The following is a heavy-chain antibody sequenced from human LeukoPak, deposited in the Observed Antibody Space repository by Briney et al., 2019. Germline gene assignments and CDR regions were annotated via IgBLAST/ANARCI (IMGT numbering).Heavy chain of an antibody. D-gene: IGHD1-1*01. V-gene: IGHV1-69*13. CDR3: ATVHARGLLFLDY. J-gene: IGHJ4*02. CDR2: IIPIFGTA. CDR1: GGTFSSYA. Sequence: GASVKVSCKASGGTFSSYAISWVRQAPGQGLEWMGGIIPIFGTANYAQKFQGRVTITADESTSTAYMELSSLRSEDTAVYYCATVHARGLLFLDYWGQGTLVTVSS.